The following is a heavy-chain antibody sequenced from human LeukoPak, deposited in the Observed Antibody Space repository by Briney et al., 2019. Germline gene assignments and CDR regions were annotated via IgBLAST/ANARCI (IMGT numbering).Heavy chain of an antibody. CDR3: ARDIPPPYCSSTSCSAGFFDY. CDR2: ISSSSSYI. D-gene: IGHD2-2*01. Sequence: GGSLRLSCAASGFTFSSYSMNWVRQAPGKGLEWVSSISSSSSYIYYADSVKGRFTISRDNAKNSLYLQMNSLRAEDTAVYYCARDIPPPYCSSTSCSAGFFDYWGQGTLVTVSS. V-gene: IGHV3-21*01. J-gene: IGHJ4*02. CDR1: GFTFSSYS.